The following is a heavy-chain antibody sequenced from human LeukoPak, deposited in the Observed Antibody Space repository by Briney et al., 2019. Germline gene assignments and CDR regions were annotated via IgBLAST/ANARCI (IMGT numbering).Heavy chain of an antibody. J-gene: IGHJ4*02. CDR1: GGSFSGYY. CDR3: ARNWFSTYFDY. D-gene: IGHD3-10*01. CDR2: IYSDGNT. Sequence: ETLSLTCAVYGGSFSGYYMSWVRQAPGKGLEWVSLIYSDGNTYYADSVKGRFTVSRDNSKNTLYLQMNSLRAEDTAVYFCARNWFSTYFDYWGQGTLVTVSS. V-gene: IGHV3-53*01.